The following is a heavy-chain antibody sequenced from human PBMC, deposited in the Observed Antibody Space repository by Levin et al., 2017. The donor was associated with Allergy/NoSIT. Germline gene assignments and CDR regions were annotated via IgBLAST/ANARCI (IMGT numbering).Heavy chain of an antibody. D-gene: IGHD3-10*01. J-gene: IGHJ4*02. V-gene: IGHV3-30*18. CDR3: AKPVSLLWFGELLDHFDY. Sequence: PGGSLRLSCAASGFTFSSYGMHWVRQAPGKGLEWVAVISYDGSNKYYADSVKGRFTISRDNSKNTLYLQMNSLRAEDTAVYYCAKPVSLLWFGELLDHFDYWGQGTLVTVSS. CDR2: ISYDGSNK. CDR1: GFTFSSYG.